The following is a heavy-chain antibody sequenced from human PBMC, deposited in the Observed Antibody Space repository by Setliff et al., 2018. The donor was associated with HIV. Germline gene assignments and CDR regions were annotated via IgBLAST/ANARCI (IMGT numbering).Heavy chain of an antibody. CDR2: ISWDGGNT. D-gene: IGHD6-6*01. Sequence: GGSLRLSCAASGFTVSTNYMSWVRQAPGKGLEWVSIISWDGGNTYYADSVKGRFTISRDNSKNSLYLQMNSLRTEDTALYYCVKNIGGYSSSSVFDYWGQGTLVTVSS. CDR3: VKNIGGYSSSSVFDY. V-gene: IGHV3-43*01. J-gene: IGHJ4*02. CDR1: GFTVSTNY.